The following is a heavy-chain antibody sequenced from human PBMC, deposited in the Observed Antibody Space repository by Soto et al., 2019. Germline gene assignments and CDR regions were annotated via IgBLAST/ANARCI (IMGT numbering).Heavy chain of an antibody. Sequence: SQTLSLTCAISGDSVSSNSAAWNWIRQSPSRGLEWLGRTYYRSKWYNDYAVSVKSRITINPDTSKNQFSLQLNSVTPEDTAVYYCARAPYGSLSSPRREGYYYGMDVWGQGTTVTVSS. CDR3: ARAPYGSLSSPRREGYYYGMDV. D-gene: IGHD4-17*01. CDR1: GDSVSSNSAA. J-gene: IGHJ6*02. V-gene: IGHV6-1*01. CDR2: TYYRSKWYN.